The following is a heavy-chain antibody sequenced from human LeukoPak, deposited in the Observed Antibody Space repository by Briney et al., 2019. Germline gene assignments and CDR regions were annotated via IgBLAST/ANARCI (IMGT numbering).Heavy chain of an antibody. Sequence: ASVKVSCKASGYTFTSYGISWVRQAPGQGLEWMGWISAYNGDTDYRQKVQGRLTVTTDTSTNTAYMELRSLTSDDTAVYYCARRSGYDRRAGTLDIWGQGTMVTVSS. V-gene: IGHV1-18*01. D-gene: IGHD5-12*01. CDR2: ISAYNGDT. CDR1: GYTFTSYG. CDR3: ARRSGYDRRAGTLDI. J-gene: IGHJ3*02.